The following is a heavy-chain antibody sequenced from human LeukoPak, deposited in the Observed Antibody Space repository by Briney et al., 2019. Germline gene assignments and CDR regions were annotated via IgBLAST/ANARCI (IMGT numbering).Heavy chain of an antibody. CDR2: IYPGDSDT. J-gene: IGHJ4*02. Sequence: GESLKISCSVSGYSFTNYWIGWVRQMPGRGLEWMGIIYPGDSDTRYSPSFQGQVTISADKSISTAYLQWSSLKASDTAMYYCARRDQNCSGGSCYPYYFDYWGQGTLVTVSS. V-gene: IGHV5-51*03. CDR1: GYSFTNYW. D-gene: IGHD2-15*01. CDR3: ARRDQNCSGGSCYPYYFDY.